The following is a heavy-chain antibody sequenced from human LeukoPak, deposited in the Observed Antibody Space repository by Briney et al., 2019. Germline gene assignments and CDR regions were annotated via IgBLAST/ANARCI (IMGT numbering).Heavy chain of an antibody. CDR3: AHCRHYFGSGTYRGTTSYHDY. V-gene: IGHV2-5*02. CDR1: GFSLSTSGVG. Sequence: SGPTLVKPTQTLTLTCTFSGFSLSTSGVGVGWIRQPPGKALEWLALIYWDDDERFSPSLRSRLTITKDTSKNQVVLTMTNMDPVDTATYYCAHCRHYFGSGTYRGTTSYHDYWGQGTLVTVSS. J-gene: IGHJ4*02. D-gene: IGHD3-10*01. CDR2: IYWDDDE.